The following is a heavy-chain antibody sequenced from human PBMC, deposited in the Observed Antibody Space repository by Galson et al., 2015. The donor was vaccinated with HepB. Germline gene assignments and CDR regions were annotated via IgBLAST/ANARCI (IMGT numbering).Heavy chain of an antibody. CDR2: MNPNSGNT. CDR3: ARGLGTGFWEFLEWNPPHFDY. CDR1: GYTFTSYD. Sequence: SVKVSCKASGYTFTSYDINWVRQATGQGLEWMGWMNPNSGNTGYAQKFQGRVTMTRNTSISTAYMELSSLRSEDTAVYYCARGLGTGFWEFLEWNPPHFDYWGQGTLVTVSS. J-gene: IGHJ4*02. V-gene: IGHV1-8*01. D-gene: IGHD3-3*01.